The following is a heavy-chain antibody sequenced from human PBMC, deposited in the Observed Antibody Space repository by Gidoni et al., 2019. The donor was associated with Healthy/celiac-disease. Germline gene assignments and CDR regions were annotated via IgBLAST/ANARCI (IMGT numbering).Heavy chain of an antibody. V-gene: IGHV3-23*01. CDR3: AKVLTKYYYYMDV. CDR2: ISGSGGST. Sequence: EVQLLESGGGLLQPGGSLGLSCAAFGFPFSSYAMSWVRQAPGKGLEWVSAISGSGGSTYYADSVKGRFTISRDNSKNTLYLQMNSLRAEDTAVYYCAKVLTKYYYYMDVWGKGTTVTVSS. CDR1: GFPFSSYA. J-gene: IGHJ6*03.